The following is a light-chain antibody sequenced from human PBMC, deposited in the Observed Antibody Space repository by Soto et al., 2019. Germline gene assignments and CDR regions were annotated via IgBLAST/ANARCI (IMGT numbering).Light chain of an antibody. CDR1: QGINSF. CDR3: QQLTKYRFT. J-gene: IGKJ2*01. Sequence: IQLTQSPSSLSASVGDRVTITCRASQGINSFLAWYQQKPGKAPKLLIYGASTLQSGVPSRFSGSGSGTDFTLTISSVEPEDFATYYCQQLTKYRFTFGHGTKLQIK. CDR2: GAS. V-gene: IGKV1-9*01.